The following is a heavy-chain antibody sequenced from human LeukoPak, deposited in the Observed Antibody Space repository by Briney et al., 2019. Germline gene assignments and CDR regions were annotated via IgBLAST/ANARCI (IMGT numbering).Heavy chain of an antibody. CDR1: GYTFTGYY. V-gene: IGHV1-2*06. D-gene: IGHD4-17*01. Sequence: ASVKVSCKASGYTFTGYYMHWVRQAPGQGLEWMGRINPNSGGTNYAQKFQGRVTMTRDTSISTAYMELSRLRSDDTAMYYCASLTVTTSLFDYWGQGTLVTVSS. J-gene: IGHJ4*02. CDR2: INPNSGGT. CDR3: ASLTVTTSLFDY.